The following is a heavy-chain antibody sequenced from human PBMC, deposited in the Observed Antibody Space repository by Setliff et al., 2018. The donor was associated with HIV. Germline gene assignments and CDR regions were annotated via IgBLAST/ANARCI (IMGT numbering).Heavy chain of an antibody. Sequence: LRLSCAASGFTFSNYWMHWVRQAPGKGPVWVSRIAVDGSRTDCADSVKGRFTISRDNSKNTLDLQMNSLRAEDTAVYYCARSVIGYYYYGMDVWGQGTRVTVSS. CDR1: GFTFSNYW. CDR2: IAVDGSRT. CDR3: ARSVIGYYYYGMDV. V-gene: IGHV3-74*01. D-gene: IGHD3-10*01. J-gene: IGHJ6*02.